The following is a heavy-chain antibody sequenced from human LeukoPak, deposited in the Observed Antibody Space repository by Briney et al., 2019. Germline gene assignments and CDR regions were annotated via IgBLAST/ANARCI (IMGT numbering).Heavy chain of an antibody. CDR2: IYYSGST. CDR1: GGSISSYY. J-gene: IGHJ4*02. D-gene: IGHD3-10*01. V-gene: IGHV4-59*01. Sequence: PSETLSHTCTVSGGSISSYYWSWIRQPPGKGLEWIGYIYYSGSTNYNPSLKSRVTISVDTSKNQFSLKLSSVTAADTAVYYYARWGTDYYGSGSYKVLGYWGQGTLVTVSS. CDR3: ARWGTDYYGSGSYKVLGY.